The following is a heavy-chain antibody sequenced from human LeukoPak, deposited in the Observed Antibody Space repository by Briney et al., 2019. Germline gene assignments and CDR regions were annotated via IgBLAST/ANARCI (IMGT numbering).Heavy chain of an antibody. CDR2: ISFDENNK. Sequence: GGSLRLSCAASGFTFSSYAFHWVRQAPGKGLEWVATISFDENNKYYADSVKGRFTISRDNSKNTLYLQMNSLRAEDTAVYSCARGYCSNTNCFLDYWGQGTLVTVSS. CDR1: GFTFSSYA. V-gene: IGHV3-30-3*01. CDR3: ARGYCSNTNCFLDY. D-gene: IGHD2-2*01. J-gene: IGHJ4*02.